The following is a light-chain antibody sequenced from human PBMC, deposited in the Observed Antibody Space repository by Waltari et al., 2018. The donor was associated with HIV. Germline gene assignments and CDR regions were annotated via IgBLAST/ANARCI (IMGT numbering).Light chain of an antibody. J-gene: IGLJ2*01. CDR3: QSYDSSLSAYVV. V-gene: IGLV1-40*01. CDR1: SPNIGAGYD. CDR2: ANI. Sequence: QSVLTQPPSVSGAPGQRVPIPCTGTSPNIGAGYDVHWYQQLPGTAPKLLIYANIHRPSGVPDRFSVSKSATSASLAITGLQAEDEADYVCQSYDSSLSAYVVFGGGTKLTVL.